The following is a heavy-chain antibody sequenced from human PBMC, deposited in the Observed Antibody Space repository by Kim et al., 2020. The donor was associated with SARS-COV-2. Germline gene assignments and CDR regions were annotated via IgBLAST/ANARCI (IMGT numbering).Heavy chain of an antibody. CDR3: ARDGQDSSSSLFDY. CDR2: INPNSGGT. V-gene: IGHV1-2*02. CDR1: GYTFTGYY. D-gene: IGHD6-6*01. J-gene: IGHJ4*02. Sequence: ASVKVSCKASGYTFTGYYMHWVRQAPGQGLEWMGWINPNSGGTNYAQKFQGRVTMTRDTSISTAYMELSRLRSDDTAVYYCARDGQDSSSSLFDYWGQGTLVTVSS.